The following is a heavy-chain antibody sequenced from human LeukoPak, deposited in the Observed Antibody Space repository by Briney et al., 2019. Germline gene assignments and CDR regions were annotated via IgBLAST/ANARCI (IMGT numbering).Heavy chain of an antibody. CDR1: GFTFSNAW. V-gene: IGHV3-7*01. J-gene: IGHJ4*02. Sequence: GGSLRLSCAASGFTFSNAWMSWVRQAPGKGLEWVANIKQDGSEKYYVDSVKGRFTISRDNAKNSLYLQMNSLRAEDTAVYYCARDGGPAAAGHFDYWGQGTLVTVSS. CDR3: ARDGGPAAAGHFDY. CDR2: IKQDGSEK. D-gene: IGHD6-13*01.